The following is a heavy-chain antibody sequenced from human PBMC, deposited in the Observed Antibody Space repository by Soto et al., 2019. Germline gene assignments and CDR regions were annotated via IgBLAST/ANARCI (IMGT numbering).Heavy chain of an antibody. Sequence: QVQLVQSGAEVTKPGSSVKVSCKASGGTFSSYAISWVRQAPGQGLEWMGGIIPIFGTANYAQKFQGRVTITADKSTSTAFTERSSRRSEDTAVYYCAETYGSGSYYPNWFDPWGQGTLVTVSS. CDR1: GGTFSSYA. D-gene: IGHD3-10*01. V-gene: IGHV1-69*06. CDR2: IIPIFGTA. J-gene: IGHJ5*02. CDR3: AETYGSGSYYPNWFDP.